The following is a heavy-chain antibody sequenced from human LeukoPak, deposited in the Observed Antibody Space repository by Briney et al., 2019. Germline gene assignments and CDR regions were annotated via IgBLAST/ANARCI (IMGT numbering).Heavy chain of an antibody. CDR3: AREGKYSSGLSLGY. V-gene: IGHV1-2*06. CDR1: GYTFTGYY. CDR2: INPNSGGT. Sequence: ASVKVSCKASGYTFTGYYMHWVRQAPGQGFGWMGRINPNSGGTNYAQKFQGRVTMTRDTSISTAYMELSRLRSDDTAVYYCAREGKYSSGLSLGYWGQGTLVTVSS. J-gene: IGHJ4*02. D-gene: IGHD6-19*01.